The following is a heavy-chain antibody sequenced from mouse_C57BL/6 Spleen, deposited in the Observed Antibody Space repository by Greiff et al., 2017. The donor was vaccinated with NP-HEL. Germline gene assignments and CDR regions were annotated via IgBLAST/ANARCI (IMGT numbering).Heavy chain of an antibody. J-gene: IGHJ4*01. Sequence: QVQLQQPGAELVKPGASVKLSCKASGYTFTSYWMQWVKQRPGQGLEWIGEIDPSASYTNYNQKLKGKATLTVDTSSSTAYMQLSSLTSEDSAVYYCARYYGSSFYAIDYWGQGTSVTVSS. CDR1: GYTFTSYW. CDR2: IDPSASYT. D-gene: IGHD1-1*01. CDR3: ARYYGSSFYAIDY. V-gene: IGHV1-50*01.